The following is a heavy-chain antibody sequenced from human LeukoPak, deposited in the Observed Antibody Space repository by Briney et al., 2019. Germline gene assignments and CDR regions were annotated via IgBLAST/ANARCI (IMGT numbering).Heavy chain of an antibody. CDR3: ARDDPVDTASQYYYFYYGMDV. J-gene: IGHJ6*02. V-gene: IGHV3-7*01. CDR2: MMEDGSEK. CDR1: GFTFSSYW. D-gene: IGHD5-18*01. Sequence: PDGSLRLSCAASGFTFSSYWMSWVRQAPGKGLEWVAEMMEDGSEKYYVDSVKGRFTISRDNAKNSLYLQMNSLRAEDTAVYYCARDDPVDTASQYYYFYYGMDVWGQGTTVTVSS.